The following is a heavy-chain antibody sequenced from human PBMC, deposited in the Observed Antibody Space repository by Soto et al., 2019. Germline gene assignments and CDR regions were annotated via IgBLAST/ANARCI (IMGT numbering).Heavy chain of an antibody. CDR2: IYYSGST. Sequence: QVQLQESGPGLVKPSETLSLTCTVSGGSISSYYWSWIRQPPGKGLEWIGYIYYSGSTKYNPSLKRRVTIAVDTSKNQCSLKLSSVTAADTAVYYCARLGGGNWFDPWGQGTLVTVSS. CDR3: ARLGGGNWFDP. V-gene: IGHV4-59*08. CDR1: GGSISSYY. J-gene: IGHJ5*02. D-gene: IGHD3-16*01.